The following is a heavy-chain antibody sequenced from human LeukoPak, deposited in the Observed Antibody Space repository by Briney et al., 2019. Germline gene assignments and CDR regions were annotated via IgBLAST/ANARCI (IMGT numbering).Heavy chain of an antibody. CDR2: INHSGST. Sequence: SETLSLTCAVYGGSFSGYYWSWIRQPPGKGLEWIGEINHSGSTNYNPPLKSRVTISVDTSKNQFSLKLSSVTAADTAVYYCASRRDSSGYYLHYWGQGTLVTVSS. CDR1: GGSFSGYY. CDR3: ASRRDSSGYYLHY. D-gene: IGHD3-22*01. J-gene: IGHJ4*02. V-gene: IGHV4-34*01.